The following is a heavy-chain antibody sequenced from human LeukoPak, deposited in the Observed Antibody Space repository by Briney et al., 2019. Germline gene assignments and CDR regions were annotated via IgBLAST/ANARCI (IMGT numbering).Heavy chain of an antibody. J-gene: IGHJ6*03. CDR1: GGSFSGHY. CDR3: ARGAVSGRFGDYFYYMDV. D-gene: IGHD3-3*01. CDR2: INHRGVA. V-gene: IGHV4-34*01. Sequence: SETLCLTCAVYGGSFSGHYWNWIRQPPGKGLQWIGEINHRGVANYNPSLKSRVSISEDTSKNQFSLTVNSVTAADTALYFCARGAVSGRFGDYFYYMDVWGKGTTVTVSS.